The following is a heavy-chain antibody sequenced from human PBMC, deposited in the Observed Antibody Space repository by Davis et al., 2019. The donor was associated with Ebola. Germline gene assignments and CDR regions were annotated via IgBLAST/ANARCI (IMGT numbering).Heavy chain of an antibody. D-gene: IGHD2-2*01. V-gene: IGHV6-1*01. Sequence: QTPSPTRSISGDSVSRHSVVWNCTSQSPSRGLEWLGRTYFRSKWYNDYAVSVKSRITINLDTSKNQFSLQLNSVTPEDTAVYYCATDPQRTLRLYGMDVWGQGTTVTVSS. CDR1: GDSVSRHSVV. CDR3: ATDPQRTLRLYGMDV. J-gene: IGHJ6*02. CDR2: TYFRSKWYN.